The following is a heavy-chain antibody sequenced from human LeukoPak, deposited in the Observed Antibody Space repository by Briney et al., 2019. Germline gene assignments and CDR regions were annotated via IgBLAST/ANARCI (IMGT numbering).Heavy chain of an antibody. V-gene: IGHV4-59*08. D-gene: IGHD3-9*01. CDR1: GVSISSYY. J-gene: IGHJ4*02. CDR3: ARHILTAGSIE. Sequence: PSETLSLPCTVSGVSISSYYRSWLRQPPGKGLEWIGYMYYSGSTKYSPSLKSRVTISIDTSKNQFSLKLSSVTAADTAVYYCARHILTAGSIEWGQGTLVTVSS. CDR2: MYYSGST.